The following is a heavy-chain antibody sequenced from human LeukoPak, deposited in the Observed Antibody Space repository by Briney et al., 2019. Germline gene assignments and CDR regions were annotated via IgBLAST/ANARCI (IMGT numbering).Heavy chain of an antibody. D-gene: IGHD6-13*01. Sequence: GGSLRLSCAASGFTFSSYELNWVRQAPGKGLEWVSYISSSGSTIYYADSVKGRYTISRDNAKNSLYLQMNSLRAEDTAVYYCASHIAAAGTGWLGYWGQGTLVTVSS. CDR1: GFTFSSYE. CDR3: ASHIAAAGTGWLGY. CDR2: ISSSGSTI. V-gene: IGHV3-48*03. J-gene: IGHJ4*02.